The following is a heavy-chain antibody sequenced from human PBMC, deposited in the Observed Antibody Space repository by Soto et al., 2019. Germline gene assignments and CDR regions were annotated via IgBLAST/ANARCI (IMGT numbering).Heavy chain of an antibody. D-gene: IGHD6-13*01. V-gene: IGHV3-48*03. J-gene: IGHJ4*02. Sequence: RLSCSASGFTFSTYEFNCVRQAPGRGLEWISYISVSGNIIKYADSVKGRFTISRDNAENSLHLHMSSLRVDDTAVYFCVRDTMRASAAASLDYWGRGTQVPVSS. CDR3: VRDTMRASAAASLDY. CDR1: GFTFSTYE. CDR2: ISVSGNII.